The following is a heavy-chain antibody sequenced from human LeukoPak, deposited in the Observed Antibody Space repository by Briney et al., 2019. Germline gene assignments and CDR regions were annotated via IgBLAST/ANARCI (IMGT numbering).Heavy chain of an antibody. CDR1: GFTFSIYS. V-gene: IGHV3-21*01. J-gene: IGHJ4*02. CDR3: ARAYSGSTGRFDY. Sequence: GGSLRLSCAASGFTFSIYSINWVRQAPGKGLEWVSFITGNSNYIYYADSVKGRFTISRDNAKNSLYLRMNSLRAEDTATFFCARAYSGSTGRFDYWGQGTLVTVSS. D-gene: IGHD5-12*01. CDR2: ITGNSNYI.